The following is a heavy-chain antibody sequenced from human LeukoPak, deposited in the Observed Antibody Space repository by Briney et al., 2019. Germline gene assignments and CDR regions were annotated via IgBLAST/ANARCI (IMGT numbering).Heavy chain of an antibody. CDR2: INHSGST. V-gene: IGHV4-34*01. CDR1: GGSFSGYY. D-gene: IGHD3-3*01. CDR3: ARGLGDFWSGYHDY. Sequence: SETLSLTCAVYGGSFSGYYWSWIRQPPGKGLEWIGEINHSGSTNYNPSLKSRVTISVDTSQNQFSLKLSSVTAADTAVYYCARGLGDFWSGYHDYWGQGTLVTVSS. J-gene: IGHJ4*02.